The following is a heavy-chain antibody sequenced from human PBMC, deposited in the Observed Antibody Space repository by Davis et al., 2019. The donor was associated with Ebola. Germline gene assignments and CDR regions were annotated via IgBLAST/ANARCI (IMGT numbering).Heavy chain of an antibody. V-gene: IGHV3-11*04. CDR1: GFSFSDSY. Sequence: GESLKISCSASGFSFSDSYMSWIRQAPGKGLEWVSYISPTGTIVSYADSVKGRFTISRDNSKNTLYLQMNSLRAEDTAVYYCARDLGSYQLLYAFDYWGQGTLVTVSS. CDR3: ARDLGSYQLLYAFDY. D-gene: IGHD2-2*02. J-gene: IGHJ4*02. CDR2: ISPTGTIV.